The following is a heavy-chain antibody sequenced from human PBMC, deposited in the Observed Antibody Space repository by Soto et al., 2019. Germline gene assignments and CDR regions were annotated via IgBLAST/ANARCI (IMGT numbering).Heavy chain of an antibody. J-gene: IGHJ4*02. CDR3: TRGHPSIYDY. CDR1: GFTFSNYW. V-gene: IGHV3-7*01. Sequence: GGSLRLSCAASGFTFSNYWLSWVRQAPGKGLEWVANIKEDGSERYYVDSVKGRFTISRDNAKNSLYLQMTSLRPEDTAVYYCTRGHPSIYDYWGQGTLVTVSS. CDR2: IKEDGSER.